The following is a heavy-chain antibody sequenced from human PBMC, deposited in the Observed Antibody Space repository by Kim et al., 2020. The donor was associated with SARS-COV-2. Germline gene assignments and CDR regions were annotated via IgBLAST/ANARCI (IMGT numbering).Heavy chain of an antibody. CDR2: ISWNSGSI. Sequence: GGSLRLSCAASGFTFDDYAMHWVRQAPGKGLEWVSGISWNSGSIGYADSVKGRFTISRDNAKNSLYLQMNSLRAEDTALYYCAKDMWSITMVRGVIIDIWGPGTMVTVSS. D-gene: IGHD3-10*01. J-gene: IGHJ3*02. CDR1: GFTFDDYA. CDR3: AKDMWSITMVRGVIIDI. V-gene: IGHV3-9*01.